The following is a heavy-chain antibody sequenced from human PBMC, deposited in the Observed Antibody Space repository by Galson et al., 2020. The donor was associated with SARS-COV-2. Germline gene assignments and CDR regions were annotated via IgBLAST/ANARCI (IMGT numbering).Heavy chain of an antibody. J-gene: IGHJ6*03. CDR3: TRGRRGVVSSPVLGLGPFYSYYYMDV. CDR1: GDSFSGYS. Sequence: SETLSLTCAVYGDSFSGYSWTWIRQPPGRGLEWIGEINFGGNTNYSPSLRSRVTVSVDTSKNQFSLNLRSVTAADTALYYCTRGRRGVVSSPVLGLGPFYSYYYMDVWGKGTTVTVSS. D-gene: IGHD3-10*01. V-gene: IGHV4-34*01. CDR2: INFGGNT.